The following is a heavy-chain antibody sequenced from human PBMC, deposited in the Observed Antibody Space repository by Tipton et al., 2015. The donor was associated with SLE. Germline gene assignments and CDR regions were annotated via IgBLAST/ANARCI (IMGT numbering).Heavy chain of an antibody. J-gene: IGHJ5*02. Sequence: SLRLSCAASGFTFSGYSMHWVRQAPGKGLEWVSYISSSSTTIYYADSVKGRFTISRDNAKNSLYLQMNSLRAEDTAVYYCARDHLLWFGEGRWFDPWGQGTLVTASS. D-gene: IGHD3-10*01. CDR2: ISSSSTTI. V-gene: IGHV3-48*01. CDR1: GFTFSGYS. CDR3: ARDHLLWFGEGRWFDP.